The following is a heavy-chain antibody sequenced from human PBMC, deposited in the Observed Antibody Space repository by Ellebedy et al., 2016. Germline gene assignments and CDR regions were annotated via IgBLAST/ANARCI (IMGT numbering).Heavy chain of an antibody. V-gene: IGHV2-5*02. Sequence: SCPTLVKPTQTLTLTCSFSGFSLSASGEGVGWIRQPPGKALEWLAHIYWDDDKRYIPPLKSRLTLTKDTSKNQVVLRMTNMDPVDTATYYCTHILQESNYDILTDGEVGDAFDVWGQGTMVTVSS. J-gene: IGHJ3*01. CDR2: IYWDDDK. CDR3: THILQESNYDILTDGEVGDAFDV. CDR1: GFSLSASGEG. D-gene: IGHD3-9*01.